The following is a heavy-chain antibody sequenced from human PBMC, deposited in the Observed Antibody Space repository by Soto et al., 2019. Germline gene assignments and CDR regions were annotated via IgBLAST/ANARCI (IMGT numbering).Heavy chain of an antibody. CDR1: GDSVSIYSAA. CDR3: VRDRYSSSGWFDP. J-gene: IGHJ5*02. Sequence: SQTLSLTCAISGDSVSIYSAAWNCIRHSPSGVLEWLGRTYYRSRFFSDYAESVKSRIIINPDTSKNQFSLQLKSVTPEDTAVYYCVRDRYSSSGWFDPWGQGTPVTVSS. V-gene: IGHV6-1*01. CDR2: TYYRSRFFS. D-gene: IGHD3-10*01.